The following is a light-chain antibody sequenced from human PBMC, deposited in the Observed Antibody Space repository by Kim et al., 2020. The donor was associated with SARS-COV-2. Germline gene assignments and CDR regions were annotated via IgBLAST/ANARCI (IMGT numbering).Light chain of an antibody. CDR2: WAS. J-gene: IGKJ1*01. V-gene: IGKV4-1*01. Sequence: ATINCKSSQSVLYSSHNENYLAWYQQKPGQPPKLLIYWASTRESGVPERFGGSGSGTDFTLTISSLQAEDVAVYYCQQYYTAPWTFGQGTKVDIK. CDR1: QSVLYSSHNENY. CDR3: QQYYTAPWT.